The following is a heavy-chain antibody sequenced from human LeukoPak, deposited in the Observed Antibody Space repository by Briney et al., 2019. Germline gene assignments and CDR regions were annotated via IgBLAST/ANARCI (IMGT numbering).Heavy chain of an antibody. CDR2: ISSSSRYV. Sequence: GGSLRLSCAASGFTFSSYSTNWVRQAPGKGLEWVSSISSSSRYVYYADSVKGRFTISRDNAKNSLYLQMNSLRAEDTAVYYCARGITKPCSGAKCVAGPRYFDYWGQGTLVTVSS. CDR1: GFTFSSYS. CDR3: ARGITKPCSGAKCVAGPRYFDY. J-gene: IGHJ4*02. V-gene: IGHV3-21*01. D-gene: IGHD2-15*01.